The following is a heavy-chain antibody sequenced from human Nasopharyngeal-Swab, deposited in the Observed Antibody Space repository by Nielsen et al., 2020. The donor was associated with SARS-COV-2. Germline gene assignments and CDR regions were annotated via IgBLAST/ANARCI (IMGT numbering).Heavy chain of an antibody. CDR1: GFTFRSYW. CDR2: IDSYGNT. J-gene: IGHJ4*02. CDR3: VRGTSDWKGVGF. D-gene: IGHD6-19*01. V-gene: IGHV3-74*01. Sequence: GGSLRLSCEGSGFTFRSYWMHWVRKVPGKGLVWVARIDSYGNTRYADPVKGRFTISRDNSKNTLFLHMNSLRAEDTAVYYCVRGTSDWKGVGFWGQGTLVTVSS.